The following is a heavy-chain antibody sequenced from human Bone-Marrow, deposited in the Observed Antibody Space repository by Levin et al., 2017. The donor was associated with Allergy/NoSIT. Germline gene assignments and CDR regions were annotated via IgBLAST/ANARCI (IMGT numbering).Heavy chain of an antibody. J-gene: IGHJ5*02. D-gene: IGHD2-2*01. CDR2: INTYNGNT. Sequence: ASVKVSCKASGYTFNSYVLSWVRQAPGQGLEWLAWINTYNGNTNYAQKVQGRVTLTTDTSTNTAYMELRSLRSDDTAVYYCARVGCSSTSCYVGNWFDPWGQGTLVTVSS. CDR1: GYTFNSYV. V-gene: IGHV1-18*01. CDR3: ARVGCSSTSCYVGNWFDP.